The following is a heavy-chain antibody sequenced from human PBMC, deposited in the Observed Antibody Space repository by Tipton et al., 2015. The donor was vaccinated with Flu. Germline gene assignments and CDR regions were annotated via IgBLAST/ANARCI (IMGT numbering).Heavy chain of an antibody. CDR3: ARDLRAWYYFDF. CDR1: GYTFTGYY. V-gene: IGHV1-46*01. J-gene: IGHJ4*02. Sequence: QMQLVQSGAEVKKPGASVKVSCKASGYTFTGYYLHWVRQAPGQGLEWMGIINPSAGSTNYAQKFQGRITMTKDTSTSTVFMELSSLRSDDTAIYFCARDLRAWYYFDFWGQGTLVTVSS. CDR2: INPSAGST. D-gene: IGHD4-17*01.